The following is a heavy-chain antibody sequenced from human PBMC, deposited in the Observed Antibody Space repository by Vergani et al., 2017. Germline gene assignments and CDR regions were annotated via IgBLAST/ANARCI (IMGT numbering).Heavy chain of an antibody. CDR2: IHTSGST. V-gene: IGHV4-61*02. D-gene: IGHD2-15*01. CDR1: GCSINSHNYY. CDR3: AGGRCLGGRWYKARFDY. Sequence: QVQLQESGPGLVKPSQTLSLTCTVSGCSINSHNYYWSWIRQPAGKGLEWIGRIHTSGSTNYNPSLKSRVTMSEDTSKNQFSLNLTSVTAADTAVYFFAGGRCLGGRWYKARFDYWGQGILVTVSS. J-gene: IGHJ4*02.